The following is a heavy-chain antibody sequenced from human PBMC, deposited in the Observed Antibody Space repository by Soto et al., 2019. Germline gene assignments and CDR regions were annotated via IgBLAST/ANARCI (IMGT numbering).Heavy chain of an antibody. CDR1: GGSISSGDYY. CDR3: AREHSRGGVGEDY. CDR2: IYYSGST. V-gene: IGHV4-30-4*01. J-gene: IGHJ4*02. D-gene: IGHD3-22*01. Sequence: QVQLQESGPGLVKPSQTLSLTCTVSGGSISSGDYYWSWIRQPPGKGLEWIGYIYYSGSTYYNPSLKSRVTIAVDTSKNQFSLKLSSVTAADTAVYYCAREHSRGGVGEDYWGQGTLVTVSS.